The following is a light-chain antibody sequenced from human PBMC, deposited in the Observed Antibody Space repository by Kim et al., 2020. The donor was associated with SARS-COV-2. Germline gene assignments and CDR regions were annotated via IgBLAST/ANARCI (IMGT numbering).Light chain of an antibody. CDR3: QSYDSNTWA. J-gene: IGLJ3*02. CDR2: EDN. V-gene: IGLV6-57*04. Sequence: NFMLTQPHSVSESPGKTVTISCTRSSGSIASNYVQWYQQRPGSAPTTVIYEDNQRPSGVPDRFSGSIDSSSNSASLTISGLKTEDEADYYCQSYDSNTWAFGGGTQLTVL. CDR1: SGSIASNY.